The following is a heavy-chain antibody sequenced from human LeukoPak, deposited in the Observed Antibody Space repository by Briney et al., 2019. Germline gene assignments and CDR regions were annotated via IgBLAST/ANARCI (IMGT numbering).Heavy chain of an antibody. CDR1: GGSISSGSYY. Sequence: SQTLSLTCTVSGGSISSGSYYWSWIRQPPGKGLEWIGEINHSGSTNYNPSLKSRVTISVDTSKNQFSLKLSSVTAADTAVYYCARVQTEKDYFDYWGQGTLVTVSS. V-gene: IGHV4-39*07. CDR2: INHSGST. J-gene: IGHJ4*02. CDR3: ARVQTEKDYFDY.